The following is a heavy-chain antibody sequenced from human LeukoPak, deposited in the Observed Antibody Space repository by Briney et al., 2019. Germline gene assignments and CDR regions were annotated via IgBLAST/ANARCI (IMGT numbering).Heavy chain of an antibody. CDR3: ASCYSSSWYRDGLHGMDV. CDR1: GGSISSGGYY. D-gene: IGHD6-13*01. V-gene: IGHV4-31*03. Sequence: PSETLSLTCTVSGGSISSGGYYWSWIRQHPGKGLEWIGYIYYSGSTYYNPSLKSRVTISVDTSKNQFSLKLSSVTAADTAVYYCASCYSSSWYRDGLHGMDVWGQGTTVTVSS. CDR2: IYYSGST. J-gene: IGHJ6*02.